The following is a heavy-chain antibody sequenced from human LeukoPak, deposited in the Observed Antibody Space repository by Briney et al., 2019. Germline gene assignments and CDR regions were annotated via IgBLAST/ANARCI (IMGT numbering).Heavy chain of an antibody. D-gene: IGHD5-18*01. CDR3: ARGRPDTSVPRTYYMDV. CDR2: INPSGGST. J-gene: IGHJ6*03. V-gene: IGHV1-46*01. Sequence: PRASVKVSCKACGYTFTSYYMHWVRQAPGEGLEWMGIINPSGGSTSYAQKFQGRVTMTRDMSTSTVYMELSSLRSEDTAIYYCARGRPDTSVPRTYYMDVWGKGTTVTVSS. CDR1: GYTFTSYY.